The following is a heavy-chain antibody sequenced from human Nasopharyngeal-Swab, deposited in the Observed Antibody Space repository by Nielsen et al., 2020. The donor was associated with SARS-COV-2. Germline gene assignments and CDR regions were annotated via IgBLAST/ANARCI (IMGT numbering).Heavy chain of an antibody. D-gene: IGHD3-22*01. Sequence: GGSLRLSCAASGFTFSSYEMSWVRQAPGKGLEWVSYISSSGSTIYYADSVKGRFTISRDNAKNSLYLQMNSLRAEDTAVYYCARALSDSSGYYSFLDYWGQGTLVTVSS. J-gene: IGHJ4*02. CDR1: GFTFSSYE. CDR2: ISSSGSTI. CDR3: ARALSDSSGYYSFLDY. V-gene: IGHV3-48*03.